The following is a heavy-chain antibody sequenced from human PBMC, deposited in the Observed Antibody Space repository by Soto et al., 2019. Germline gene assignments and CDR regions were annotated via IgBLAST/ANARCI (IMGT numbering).Heavy chain of an antibody. CDR2: IYYSGST. CDR3: ARDGGITMVRGVMQWFDP. D-gene: IGHD3-10*01. J-gene: IGHJ5*02. Sequence: SETLSLTCTVSGGSISSGGYYWSWIRQHPGKGQEWIGYIYYSGSTYYNPSLKSRVTISVDTSKNQFSLKLSSVTAADTAVYYCARDGGITMVRGVMQWFDPWGQGTLVTVSS. CDR1: GGSISSGGYY. V-gene: IGHV4-31*03.